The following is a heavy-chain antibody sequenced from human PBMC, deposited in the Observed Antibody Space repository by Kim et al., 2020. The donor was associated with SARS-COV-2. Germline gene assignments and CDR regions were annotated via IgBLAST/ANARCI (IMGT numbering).Heavy chain of an antibody. J-gene: IGHJ4*02. CDR3: AREEAGLRSSMATNDY. D-gene: IGHD2-2*01. V-gene: IGHV1-69*01. Sequence: KFQGRVTITADESTSTAYMELSSLRSEDTAVYYCAREEAGLRSSMATNDYWGQGTLVTVSS.